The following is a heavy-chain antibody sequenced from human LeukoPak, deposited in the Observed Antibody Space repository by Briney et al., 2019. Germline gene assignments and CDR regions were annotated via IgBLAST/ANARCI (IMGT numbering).Heavy chain of an antibody. J-gene: IGHJ6*02. V-gene: IGHV4-61*01. Sequence: SETLSLTCTVSGGSVSSGSYYWSWIRQPPGKGLEWIGDVYYSGSTNYNPSLKSRVTMSVDKSKNQFFMKLNSVTAADTAVYYCTREGPVYNSGWSMDVWGQGTTVTVSS. CDR3: TREGPVYNSGWSMDV. D-gene: IGHD6-19*01. CDR2: VYYSGST. CDR1: GGSVSSGSYY.